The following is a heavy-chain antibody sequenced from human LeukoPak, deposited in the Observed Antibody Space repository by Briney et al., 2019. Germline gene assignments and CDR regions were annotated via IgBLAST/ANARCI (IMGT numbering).Heavy chain of an antibody. D-gene: IGHD1-7*01. V-gene: IGHV3-23*01. CDR3: AKDLSNWNYRGGNY. CDR2: IYENGGTT. Sequence: GSLGLSCVGSGFTFRSHAMSWVRQAPEKGLEFVSGIYENGGTTYYADSVKGRFSISRDNSKNTLYLQMDSLRGEDTAVYYCAKDLSNWNYRGGNYWGQGTLVTVSS. CDR1: GFTFRSHA. J-gene: IGHJ4*02.